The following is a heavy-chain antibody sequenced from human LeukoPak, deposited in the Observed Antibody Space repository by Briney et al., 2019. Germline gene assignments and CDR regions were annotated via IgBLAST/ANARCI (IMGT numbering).Heavy chain of an antibody. D-gene: IGHD2-2*01. J-gene: IGHJ4*02. CDR1: GYTFTGYY. Sequence: ASVKVSCKASGYTFTGYYMHWVRQAPGQGLEWMGWINPNSGGTNYAQKFQGRVTMTRDTSISTAYMELSRLRSDDTAVYYCARDLGYCSSTSCYSGILGYWGQGTLVTASS. CDR2: INPNSGGT. CDR3: ARDLGYCSSTSCYSGILGY. V-gene: IGHV1-2*02.